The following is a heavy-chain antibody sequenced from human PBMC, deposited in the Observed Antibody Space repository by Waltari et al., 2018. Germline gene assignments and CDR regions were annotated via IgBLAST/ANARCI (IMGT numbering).Heavy chain of an antibody. V-gene: IGHV3-30-3*01. D-gene: IGHD2-8*02. CDR2: ISYDGSNK. CDR3: ARGGLYWVPFFDY. CDR1: GFTFSSYA. J-gene: IGHJ4*02. Sequence: QVQLVESGGGVVQPGRSLRLSCAASGFTFSSYAMHRVRQAPGKGLEWVAVISYDGSNKYYADSVKGRFTISRDNSKNTLYLQMNSLRAEDTAVYYCARGGLYWVPFFDYWGQGTLVTVSS.